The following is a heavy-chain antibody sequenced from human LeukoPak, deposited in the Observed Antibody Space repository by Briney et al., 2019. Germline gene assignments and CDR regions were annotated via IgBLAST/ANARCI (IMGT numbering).Heavy chain of an antibody. Sequence: PGRSLRLSCAASGFTFSSYSMNWVRQAPGKGLEWVSSISSSSSYIYYADSVKGRFTISRDNAKNSLYLQMNSLRAEDTAVYYCARDSSTSPFDYWGQGTLVTVSS. CDR1: GFTFSSYS. D-gene: IGHD2-2*01. CDR3: ARDSSTSPFDY. CDR2: ISSSSSYI. V-gene: IGHV3-21*01. J-gene: IGHJ4*02.